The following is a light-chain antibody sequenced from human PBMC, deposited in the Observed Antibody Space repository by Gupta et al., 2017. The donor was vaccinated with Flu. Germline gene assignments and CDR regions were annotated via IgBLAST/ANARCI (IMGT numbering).Light chain of an antibody. CDR3: CAYAGSDTLV. J-gene: IGLJ3*02. Sequence: QSALTQPRSVSGSPGQSVTISFTGTSSEVGGDNYVSWYHPHAGKAHKLMIYDVSKRTAGVPGRFSGSKAGNTASLTISVRQGEEEADYYGCAYAGSDTLVFGGGTKLTVL. CDR2: DVS. CDR1: SSEVGGDNY. V-gene: IGLV2-11*01.